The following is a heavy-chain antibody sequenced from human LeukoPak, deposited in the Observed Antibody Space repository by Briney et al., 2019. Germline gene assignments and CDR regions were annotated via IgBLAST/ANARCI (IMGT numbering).Heavy chain of an antibody. CDR3: AKSPYSSGWLHYY. Sequence: GGSLRLSCAASGFTFSNYSMNWVRQAPGKGLEWVSVIYSGGSTYYADSVKGRFTISRDNSKNTLYLQMNSLRAEDTAVYYCAKSPYSSGWLHYYWGQGTLVTVSS. CDR1: GFTFSNYS. D-gene: IGHD6-19*01. J-gene: IGHJ4*02. CDR2: IYSGGST. V-gene: IGHV3-23*03.